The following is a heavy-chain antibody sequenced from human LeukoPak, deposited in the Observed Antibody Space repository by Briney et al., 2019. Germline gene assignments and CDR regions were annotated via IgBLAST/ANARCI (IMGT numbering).Heavy chain of an antibody. V-gene: IGHV3-21*01. J-gene: IGHJ4*02. Sequence: PGGSLRLSCAASGFTFSSYSMNWVRQAPGKGLEWVSSISSSSNFIYYADSVKGRFTIARDNAKNSLYLQMNSLRAEDTAVYYCARPGDYYDSSGYVGYWGQGTLVTVSS. CDR3: ARPGDYYDSSGYVGY. CDR2: ISSSSNFI. CDR1: GFTFSSYS. D-gene: IGHD3-22*01.